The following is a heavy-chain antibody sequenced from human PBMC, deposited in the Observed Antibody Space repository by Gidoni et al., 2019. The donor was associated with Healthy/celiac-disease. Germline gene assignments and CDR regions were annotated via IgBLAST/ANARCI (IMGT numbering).Heavy chain of an antibody. CDR1: GFTFSSYG. Sequence: QVQLVESGGGVVQPGMSLRLSCAASGFTFSSYGRHWVRQAPGKGLEWVAVIWYDGSKKYYADSVKGRFTISRDNSKNTLYLQMNSLRAEDTAVYYCARGGSRIAARPFDYWGQGTLVTVSS. D-gene: IGHD6-6*01. J-gene: IGHJ4*02. V-gene: IGHV3-33*01. CDR2: IWYDGSKK. CDR3: ARGGSRIAARPFDY.